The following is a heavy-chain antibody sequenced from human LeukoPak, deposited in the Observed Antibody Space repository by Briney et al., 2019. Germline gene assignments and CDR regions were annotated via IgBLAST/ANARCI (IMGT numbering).Heavy chain of an antibody. J-gene: IGHJ4*02. Sequence: GGSLRLSCAPSGFTFRNYVMHWVRQAPGKGLEWVSGLWYDGRNKAYADSVKGRFTISRDNSENMLYLQMNSLRDEDTAVYYCARGLMTPNTYCDLWGQGTLVTVSS. CDR3: ARGLMTPNTYCDL. CDR1: GFTFRNYV. D-gene: IGHD2-8*01. CDR2: LWYDGRNK. V-gene: IGHV3-33*01.